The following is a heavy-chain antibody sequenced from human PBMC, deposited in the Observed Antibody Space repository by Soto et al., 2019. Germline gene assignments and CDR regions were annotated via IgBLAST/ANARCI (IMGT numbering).Heavy chain of an antibody. V-gene: IGHV2-5*02. Sequence: QITLKESGPTLVKPTQTLTLTCTFSGFSLSTRGVAVGWFRQPPGKALEWLALIYWDEDKWYSPSLKSRLTITDDTSKNQVVLTMPHMDPVDTATYYCAHRPRGYAYYFDSWGQGTLVTVSS. J-gene: IGHJ4*02. CDR2: IYWDEDK. D-gene: IGHD5-12*01. CDR1: GFSLSTRGVA. CDR3: AHRPRGYAYYFDS.